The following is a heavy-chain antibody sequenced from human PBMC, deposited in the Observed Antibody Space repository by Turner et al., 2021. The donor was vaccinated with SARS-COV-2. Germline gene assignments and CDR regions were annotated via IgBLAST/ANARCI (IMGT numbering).Heavy chain of an antibody. CDR3: ARDRIVRNWNDVPKPTYGMDV. CDR2: ISSSRSYI. D-gene: IGHD1-20*01. CDR1: GFTFSSYN. J-gene: IGHJ6*02. Sequence: EMQLVESGGGLVKPGGSLRLSCAASGFTFSSYNMNWVRQAPGKGLDWVSSISSSRSYIYYADSGKGRFTISRDNAKNSLYLQMNSLRAEDTAVYYCARDRIVRNWNDVPKPTYGMDVWGQGTTVTVSS. V-gene: IGHV3-21*01.